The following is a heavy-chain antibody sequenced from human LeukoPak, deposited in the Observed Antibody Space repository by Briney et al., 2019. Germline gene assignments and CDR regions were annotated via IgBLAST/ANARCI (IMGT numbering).Heavy chain of an antibody. CDR1: SGSIFSSNW. CDR3: ARGLRWQPNWFDP. CDR2: IYYSGST. Sequence: SETLSLTCAVSSGSIFSSNWWSWIRQPPGKGLEWIGSIYYSGSTYYNPSLKSRVTISVDTSKNQFSLKLSSVTAADTAVYYCARGLRWQPNWFDPWGQGTLVTVSS. D-gene: IGHD4-23*01. V-gene: IGHV4-4*02. J-gene: IGHJ5*02.